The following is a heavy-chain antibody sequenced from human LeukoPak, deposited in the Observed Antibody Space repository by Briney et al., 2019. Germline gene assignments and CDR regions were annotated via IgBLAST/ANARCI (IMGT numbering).Heavy chain of an antibody. CDR2: IYYSGST. CDR1: GGSISSYY. Sequence: SETLSLTCTVSGGSISSYYWSWIRQPPGKGLEWIGYIYYSGSTNYNPSLKSRVTISVDTSKNQFSLKLSSVTAADTAVYYCARGEEKYQLTIPRGDNWFDPWGQGTLVTVSS. V-gene: IGHV4-59*08. J-gene: IGHJ5*02. D-gene: IGHD2-2*01. CDR3: ARGEEKYQLTIPRGDNWFDP.